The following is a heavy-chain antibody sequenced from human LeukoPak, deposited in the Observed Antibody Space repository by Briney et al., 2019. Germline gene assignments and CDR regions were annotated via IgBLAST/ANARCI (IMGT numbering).Heavy chain of an antibody. D-gene: IGHD2/OR15-2a*01. J-gene: IGHJ4*02. V-gene: IGHV4-31*03. CDR1: GGSISSGGYY. Sequence: PSETLSLTCTVSGGSISSGGYYGSWIRQHPGKGLEWIGYIYYSGSTYYNPSLKSRVTISVDTSKNQFSLKLSSVTAADTAVYYCARDTSGDIDYWGQGTLVTVSS. CDR2: IYYSGST. CDR3: ARDTSGDIDY.